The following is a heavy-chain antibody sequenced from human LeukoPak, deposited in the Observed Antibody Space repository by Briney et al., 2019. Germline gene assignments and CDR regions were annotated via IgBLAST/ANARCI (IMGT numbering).Heavy chain of an antibody. CDR2: ICYSGST. D-gene: IGHD3-10*01. Sequence: SETLSLTCTVSGGSISSSSYCWGWIRQPPGKGLEWIGSICYSGSTYYNPSLKSRVTISVDTSKNQFSLKLSSVTAADTAVYYCARLFGRSHSDYWGQGTLVTVSS. CDR3: ARLFGRSHSDY. J-gene: IGHJ4*02. V-gene: IGHV4-39*01. CDR1: GGSISSSSYC.